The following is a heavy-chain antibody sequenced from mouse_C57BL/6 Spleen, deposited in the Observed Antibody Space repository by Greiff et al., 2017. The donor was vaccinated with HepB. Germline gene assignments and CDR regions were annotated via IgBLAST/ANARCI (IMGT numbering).Heavy chain of an antibody. V-gene: IGHV5-17*01. CDR1: GFTFSDYG. Sequence: DVMLVESGGGLVKPGGSLKLSCAASGFTFSDYGMHWVRQAPEKGLEWVAYISSGSSTIYYADTVKGRFTISRDNAKNTLFLQMTSLRSEDTAMYYCARNYYGSSLYAMDYWGQGTSVTVSS. D-gene: IGHD1-1*01. CDR2: ISSGSSTI. CDR3: ARNYYGSSLYAMDY. J-gene: IGHJ4*01.